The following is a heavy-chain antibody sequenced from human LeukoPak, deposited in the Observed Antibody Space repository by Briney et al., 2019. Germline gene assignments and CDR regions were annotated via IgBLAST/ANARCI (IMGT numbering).Heavy chain of an antibody. D-gene: IGHD4-11*01. CDR3: ARDAQRGFDYSNSLKN. CDR1: GFIFSHHG. J-gene: IGHJ4*01. V-gene: IGHV3-33*01. Sequence: PGGSLRLSCAASGFIFSHHGMHWVRQAPGKGLEWVAVIWSDATNRFYADSVKGRFTISRDNSQNTVYLQMSGLRVKDTAIYYCARDAQRGFDYSNSLKNWGHGTLVTVSS. CDR2: IWSDATNR.